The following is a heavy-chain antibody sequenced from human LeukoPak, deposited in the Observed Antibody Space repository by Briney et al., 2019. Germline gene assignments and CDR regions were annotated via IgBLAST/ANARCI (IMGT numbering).Heavy chain of an antibody. D-gene: IGHD5-18*01. CDR2: LYYSGST. V-gene: IGHV4-59*01. J-gene: IGHJ6*02. CDR1: GDSISSYY. CDR3: ARALRGYSSGNYYYYYGLDV. Sequence: SETLSLTCTVYGDSISSYYWSWIRQPPGKGLEWIGFLYYSGSTNYNPSLKSRVTISLDTSKNQFSLKLSSVTAADTAVYYCARALRGYSSGNYYYYYGLDVWGQGTTVTVSS.